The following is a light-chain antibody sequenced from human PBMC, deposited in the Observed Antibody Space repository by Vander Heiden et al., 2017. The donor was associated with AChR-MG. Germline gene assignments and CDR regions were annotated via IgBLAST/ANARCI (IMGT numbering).Light chain of an antibody. CDR2: WAS. CDR1: QSILYYSNDKNYNNKTY. CDR3: KQYWDHPLT. J-gene: IGKJ4*01. V-gene: IGKV4-1*01. Sequence: DIVMTQSPDSLAVSLGERATINCKSSQSILYYSNDKNYNNKTYLAWYQQKPGQPPKLLIYWASTRESGVPDRFIGSGSGTDFTLTISSMQAEDVAVYYCKQYWDHPLTFGGGTKVEIK.